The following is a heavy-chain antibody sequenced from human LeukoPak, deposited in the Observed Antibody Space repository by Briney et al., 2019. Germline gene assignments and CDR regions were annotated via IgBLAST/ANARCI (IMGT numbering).Heavy chain of an antibody. V-gene: IGHV3-11*04. CDR2: ISSSGSTI. Sequence: GGSLRLSCAASGFTFSDSYMTWVRQAPGKGLEWVSYISSSGSTIYYADSVKGRFTISRDNAKNSLYLQMNSLRAEDTAVYYCAKEDSSSWPLFDYWGQGTLVTVSS. CDR1: GFTFSDSY. CDR3: AKEDSSSWPLFDY. J-gene: IGHJ4*02. D-gene: IGHD6-13*01.